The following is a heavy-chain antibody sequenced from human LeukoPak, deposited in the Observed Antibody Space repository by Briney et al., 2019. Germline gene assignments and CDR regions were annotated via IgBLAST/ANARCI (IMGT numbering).Heavy chain of an antibody. Sequence: GRSLRLSCAASGFTFSSYAMHWVCQAPGKGLEWVAVISYDGSNKYYADSVKGRFTISRDNSKNTLYLQMNGLRAEDTAVYYCARPPPAVVVVAATPFDYWGQGTLVTVSS. D-gene: IGHD2-15*01. CDR1: GFTFSSYA. CDR2: ISYDGSNK. V-gene: IGHV3-30-3*01. CDR3: ARPPPAVVVVAATPFDY. J-gene: IGHJ4*02.